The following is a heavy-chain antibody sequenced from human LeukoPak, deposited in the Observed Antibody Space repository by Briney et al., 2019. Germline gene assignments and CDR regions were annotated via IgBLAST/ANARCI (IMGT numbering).Heavy chain of an antibody. CDR2: IYYSGST. J-gene: IGHJ5*02. Sequence: MSSETLSLTCTVSGGSISSSSYYWGWIRQPPGKGLEWIGSIYYSGSTYYDPSLKSRVTISVDTSKNQFSLKLSSVTAADTAVYYCARSPFHCTNGVCSNWFDPWGQGTLATVSS. D-gene: IGHD2-8*01. V-gene: IGHV4-39*01. CDR1: GGSISSSSYY. CDR3: ARSPFHCTNGVCSNWFDP.